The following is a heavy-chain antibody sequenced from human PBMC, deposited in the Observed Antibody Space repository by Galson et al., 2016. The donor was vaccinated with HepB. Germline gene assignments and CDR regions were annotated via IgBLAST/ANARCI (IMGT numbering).Heavy chain of an antibody. CDR2: IIPILGIT. V-gene: IGHV1-69*04. CDR1: GGTFSSYG. D-gene: IGHD6-13*01. J-gene: IGHJ6*02. Sequence: SVKVSCKASGGTFSSYGISWVRQAPGQGLEWMGRIIPILGITNYAQKIQGRVTITADKSTSTAYMELSSLRSEDTAVYYCARDLGAAAGTGNHHYGMDVWGQGTTVTVSS. CDR3: ARDLGAAAGTGNHHYGMDV.